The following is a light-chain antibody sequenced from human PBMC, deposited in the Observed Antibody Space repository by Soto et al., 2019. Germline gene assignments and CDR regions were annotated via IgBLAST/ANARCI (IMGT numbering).Light chain of an antibody. CDR1: QSISNY. J-gene: IGKJ3*01. Sequence: DIQMTQSPSSLSASVGDRVTITCRASQSISNYLNWYQQKPGKVPKLLIYTASSLQSGVPSRFXGSGSGTDFTLTISSLQPEDFATYYCQQSYSTPRFTFGPGTKVDIK. CDR3: QQSYSTPRFT. CDR2: TAS. V-gene: IGKV1-39*01.